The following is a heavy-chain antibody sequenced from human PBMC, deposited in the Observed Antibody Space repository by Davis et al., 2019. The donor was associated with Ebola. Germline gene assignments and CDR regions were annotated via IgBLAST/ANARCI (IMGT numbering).Heavy chain of an antibody. CDR1: GFSLSTSGMC. D-gene: IGHD3-3*01. CDR2: IFSNDEK. J-gene: IGHJ3*02. CDR3: AHTYTIFGVDAFDI. Sequence: SGPTLVKPTQTLTLTCTFSGFSLSTSGMCVSWIRQPPGKALEWLAHIFSNDEKSYSTSLKSRLTISKDTSKNQVVLTMTNMDPVDTATYYCAHTYTIFGVDAFDIWGQGTMVTVSS. V-gene: IGHV2-70*12.